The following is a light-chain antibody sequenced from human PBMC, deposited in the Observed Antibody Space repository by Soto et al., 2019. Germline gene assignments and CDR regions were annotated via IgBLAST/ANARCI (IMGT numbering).Light chain of an antibody. CDR3: QQYGSSPQT. CDR1: QSVSSSY. Sequence: EIVLTQSAGTLSLSPGERATLSCRASQSVSSSYLGWYQQKPGQAPRLLIYGASSRATGIPDRFSGSGSGTDFTLTISRLEPEDFAVYYCQQYGSSPQTFGQGTKVEI. V-gene: IGKV3-20*01. J-gene: IGKJ1*01. CDR2: GAS.